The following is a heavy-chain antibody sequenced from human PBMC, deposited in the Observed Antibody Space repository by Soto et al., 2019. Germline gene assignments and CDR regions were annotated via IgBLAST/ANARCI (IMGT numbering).Heavy chain of an antibody. CDR3: AREATPVVTPWVFDY. J-gene: IGHJ4*02. V-gene: IGHV3-48*02. CDR2: ISSSSGNI. Sequence: LWGSPRLPWGGSGFILSGCWMDLVRQAPGKGLEWVAFISSSSGNIYYADSVKGRFTISRDNAKNSVYLQMNSLRDEDTAVYYCAREATPVVTPWVFDYWGRGTLVTVSS. CDR1: GFILSGCW. D-gene: IGHD2-21*02.